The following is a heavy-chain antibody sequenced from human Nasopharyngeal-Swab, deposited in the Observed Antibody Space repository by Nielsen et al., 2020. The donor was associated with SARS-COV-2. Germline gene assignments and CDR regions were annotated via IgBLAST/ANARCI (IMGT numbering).Heavy chain of an antibody. CDR3: ARDRTVTTTVYFDY. CDR1: GLTFSSYG. CDR2: IWYDGSNK. Sequence: GESLKISCAASGLTFSSYGMHWVRQAPGKGLEWVAVIWYDGSNKYYADSVKGRFTISRDNSKNTLYLQMNSLRAEDPAVYYCARDRTVTTTVYFDYWGQGTLVTVSS. D-gene: IGHD4-17*01. V-gene: IGHV3-33*01. J-gene: IGHJ4*02.